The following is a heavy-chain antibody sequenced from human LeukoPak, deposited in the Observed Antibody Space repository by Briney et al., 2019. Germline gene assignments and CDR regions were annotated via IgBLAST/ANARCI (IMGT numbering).Heavy chain of an antibody. J-gene: IGHJ4*02. CDR1: GYTFTGYY. D-gene: IGHD4-17*01. CDR2: INPNSGGT. CDR3: ARETVTGVDY. Sequence: ASVNVSCKASGYTFTGYYMHWVRQAPGRGLEWMGWINPNSGGTSYAQKFQGRVTMTRDTSISTAYMELSRLRSDDTAVYYCARETVTGVDYWGQGTLVTVSS. V-gene: IGHV1-2*02.